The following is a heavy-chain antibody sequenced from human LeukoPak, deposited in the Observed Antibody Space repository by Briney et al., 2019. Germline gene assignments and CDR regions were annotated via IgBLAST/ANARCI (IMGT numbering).Heavy chain of an antibody. CDR3: ARAAWYSSSWQEGYYFDY. CDR1: GFTVNNY. V-gene: IGHV3-53*01. J-gene: IGHJ4*02. Sequence: GGSLRLSCAASGFTVNNYMNWVRQAPGKGLEWVSVIYSGDTTYYAGSVKGRFTISRDTSKNTLYLQMNSLRADDTVVYYCARAAWYSSSWQEGYYFDYWGQGTLVTVSS. D-gene: IGHD6-13*01. CDR2: IYSGDTT.